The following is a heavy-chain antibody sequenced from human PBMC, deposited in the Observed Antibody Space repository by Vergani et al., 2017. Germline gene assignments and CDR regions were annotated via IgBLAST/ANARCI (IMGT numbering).Heavy chain of an antibody. CDR2: ISSNGGST. CDR3: VKGGGQHIVVETAPLPYGMDV. J-gene: IGHJ6*02. D-gene: IGHD2-21*02. Sequence: EVQLVESGGGLVQPGGSLRLSCSASGFTFSSYAMHWVRQAPGKGLEYVSAISSNGGSTYYADSVKGRFTISRDNSKNTLYIQMSSLRAEDTAVYYGVKGGGQHIVVETAPLPYGMDVWGQGTTVTVSS. V-gene: IGHV3-64D*06. CDR1: GFTFSSYA.